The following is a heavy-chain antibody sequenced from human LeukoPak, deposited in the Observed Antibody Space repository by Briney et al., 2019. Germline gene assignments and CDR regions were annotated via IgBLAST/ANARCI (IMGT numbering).Heavy chain of an antibody. D-gene: IGHD4-11*01. CDR2: ISTSSSYI. CDR1: GFTFSRYS. CDR3: ARESQSASSWDSNFDY. V-gene: IGHV3-21*01. Sequence: GGSLRLSCAASGFTFSRYSMNWVRQAPGKGLEWVSSISTSSSYIHYADSVKGRFTISRDNAKKSLFLQMNSLRAEDTAVYYCARESQSASSWDSNFDYWGQGTFVTVSS. J-gene: IGHJ4*02.